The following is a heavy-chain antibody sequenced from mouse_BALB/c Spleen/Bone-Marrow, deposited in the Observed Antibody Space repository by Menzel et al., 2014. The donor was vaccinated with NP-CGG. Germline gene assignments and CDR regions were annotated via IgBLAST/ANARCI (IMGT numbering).Heavy chain of an antibody. D-gene: IGHD2-3*01. CDR2: IFPGGGDT. CDR3: ARSDGYRAMDY. Sequence: QVQLKQSGPELVKPGASVKISCKASGYAFSSSWMNWVKQRPGQGLEWIGRIFPGGGDTYYNGKFKGKATLTADKSSSTAYMQLSGLTSVDSAVYFCARSDGYRAMDYWGQGTPVTVSS. J-gene: IGHJ4*01. V-gene: IGHV1-82*01. CDR1: GYAFSSSW.